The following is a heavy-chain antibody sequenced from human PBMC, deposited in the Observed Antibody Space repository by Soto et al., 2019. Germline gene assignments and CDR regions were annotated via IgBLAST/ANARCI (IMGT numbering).Heavy chain of an antibody. Sequence: ASVKVSCKASGYTFTGYYMHWARQAPGQGLEWMGWINPNSGGTNYAQKFQGRVTMTRDTSISTAYTELSRLRSDDTAVYYCARDIAAADNWFDPWGQGTLVTVSS. CDR3: ARDIAAADNWFDP. CDR1: GYTFTGYY. V-gene: IGHV1-2*02. CDR2: INPNSGGT. J-gene: IGHJ5*02. D-gene: IGHD6-13*01.